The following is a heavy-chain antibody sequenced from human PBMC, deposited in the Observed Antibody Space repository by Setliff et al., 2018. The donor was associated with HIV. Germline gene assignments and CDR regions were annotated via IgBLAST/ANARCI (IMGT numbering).Heavy chain of an antibody. D-gene: IGHD3-22*01. V-gene: IGHV4-59*01. CDR1: GGSISSYY. Sequence: SETLSLTCTVSGGSISSYYWSWIRQPPGKGLEWIGYIYYSGSTNYNPSLKSRVTTSVDTSKNQFSLKLSSVTAADTAVYYCARGTYYYDSSGYFNYYYGMDVWGQGTTVTVSS. CDR2: IYYSGST. J-gene: IGHJ6*02. CDR3: ARGTYYYDSSGYFNYYYGMDV.